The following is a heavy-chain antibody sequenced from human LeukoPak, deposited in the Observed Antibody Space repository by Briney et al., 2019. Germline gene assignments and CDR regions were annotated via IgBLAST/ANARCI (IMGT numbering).Heavy chain of an antibody. Sequence: GSLRLSCAASEFTFNSYNMNWVRQAPGKGLEWMGEINHSGSTNYNPSLKSRVTISVDTSKNQFSLKLRSVTAADTAVYYCARAVAGTGLFDYWGQGTLVTVSS. J-gene: IGHJ4*02. CDR2: INHSGST. CDR1: EFTFNSYN. V-gene: IGHV4-34*01. D-gene: IGHD6-19*01. CDR3: ARAVAGTGLFDY.